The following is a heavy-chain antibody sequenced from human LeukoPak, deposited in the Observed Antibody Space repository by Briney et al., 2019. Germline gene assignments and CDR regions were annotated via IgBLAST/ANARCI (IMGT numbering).Heavy chain of an antibody. CDR1: GFTFDDYA. V-gene: IGHV3-9*01. J-gene: IGHJ3*02. Sequence: PGRSLRPSCAASGFTFDDYAMHWVRQAPGKGLEWVSGISWNSGSIGYADSVKGRFTISRDNAKNSLYLQMNSLRAEDTALYYCAKSYYGSGSSDDAFDIWGQGTMVTVSS. CDR3: AKSYYGSGSSDDAFDI. D-gene: IGHD3-10*01. CDR2: ISWNSGSI.